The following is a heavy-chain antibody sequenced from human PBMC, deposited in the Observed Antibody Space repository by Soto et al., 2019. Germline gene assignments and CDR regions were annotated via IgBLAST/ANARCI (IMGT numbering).Heavy chain of an antibody. V-gene: IGHV5-51*01. CDR1: GYSFTSYW. J-gene: IGHJ6*02. Sequence: GESLKISCKGSGYSFTSYWIGWVRQMPGKGLEWMGIIYPGDSDTRYSPSFQGQVTISADKSISTAYLQWSSLKASDTAMYYCASHTPDSSYYYYGMGVWGQGTTVTVSS. CDR3: ASHTPDSSYYYYGMGV. D-gene: IGHD6-13*01. CDR2: IYPGDSDT.